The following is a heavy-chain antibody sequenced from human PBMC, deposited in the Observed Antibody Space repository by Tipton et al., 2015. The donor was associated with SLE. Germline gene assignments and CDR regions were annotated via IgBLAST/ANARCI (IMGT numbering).Heavy chain of an antibody. CDR1: GGSISSHY. Sequence: TLSLTCTVSGGSISSHYWSWIRQPPGKGLEWIGYIYYSGSTNYNPSLKSRVTISVDTSKNQFSLKLSSVTAADTAVYYCAREREEGATYYFDYWGQGTLVTVSS. CDR2: IYYSGST. V-gene: IGHV4-59*11. J-gene: IGHJ4*02. CDR3: AREREEGATYYFDY. D-gene: IGHD1-26*01.